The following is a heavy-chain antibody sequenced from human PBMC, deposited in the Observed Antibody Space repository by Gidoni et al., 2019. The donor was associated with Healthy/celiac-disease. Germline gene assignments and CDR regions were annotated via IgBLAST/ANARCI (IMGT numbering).Heavy chain of an antibody. D-gene: IGHD6-19*01. J-gene: IGHJ6*02. CDR3: ARAGSGWSRAHYGMDV. CDR2: IYYSGST. CDR1: VGSISSYY. V-gene: IGHV4-59*01. Sequence: QVQLQESGPGLVQPSDTLSLTCTVPVGSISSYYWSWIRQPPGKGLEWIGYIYYSGSTNYNPSLKSRVTISVDTSKNQFSLKLSSVTAADTAVYYCARAGSGWSRAHYGMDVWGQGTTVTVSS.